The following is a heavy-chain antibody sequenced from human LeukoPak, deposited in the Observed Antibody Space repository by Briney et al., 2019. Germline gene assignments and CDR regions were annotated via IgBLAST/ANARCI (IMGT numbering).Heavy chain of an antibody. CDR2: FGSDLSFT. V-gene: IGHV3-21*06. Sequence: PGGTLRLSCGGSGLTFSHYSMNWVRQAPGKGLEWFASFGSDLSFTSYADSVKGRFTISRDNAESSLHLHMHSLRAEDTAMYYCARDRLGDGYIREFDSWGQGTLVTVSS. J-gene: IGHJ4*02. D-gene: IGHD5-24*01. CDR3: ARDRLGDGYIREFDS. CDR1: GLTFSHYS.